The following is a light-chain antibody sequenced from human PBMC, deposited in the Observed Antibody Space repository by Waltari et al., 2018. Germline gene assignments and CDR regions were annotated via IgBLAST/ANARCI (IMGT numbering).Light chain of an antibody. V-gene: IGLV3-1*01. J-gene: IGLJ3*02. CDR3: QAWDSSTFWV. CDR2: QDS. CDR1: KLGAKY. Sequence: SYELTQPPSVSVSPGQTARITCAGDKLGAKYACWYQQKPGQSPLLVIFQDSKRPSGIPERFSGSNSGNTATLTISGTQAMDEADYYCQAWDSSTFWVFGGGTKLTVL.